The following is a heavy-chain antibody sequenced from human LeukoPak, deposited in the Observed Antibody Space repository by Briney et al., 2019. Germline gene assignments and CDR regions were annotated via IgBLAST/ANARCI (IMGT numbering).Heavy chain of an antibody. V-gene: IGHV3-30-3*01. J-gene: IGHJ4*02. D-gene: IGHD3-9*01. CDR1: GFTFSSYA. CDR2: ISYDGSNK. Sequence: GGSLRLSCAASGFTFSSYAMHWVRQAPGKGLEWVAVISYDGSNKYYADSVKGRFTISRDNSKNTLYLQMNSLRAEDTAVYYCVRKDDILTGYFDYWGQGTLVTVSS. CDR3: VRKDDILTGYFDY.